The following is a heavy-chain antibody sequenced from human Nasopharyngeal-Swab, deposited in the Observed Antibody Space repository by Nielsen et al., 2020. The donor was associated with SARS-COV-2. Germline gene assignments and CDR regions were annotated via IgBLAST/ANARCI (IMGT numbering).Heavy chain of an antibody. D-gene: IGHD2-2*02. V-gene: IGHV1-18*01. J-gene: IGHJ4*02. CDR1: GYTFTSYG. CDR2: ISAYNGNT. CDR3: ASSKGNAAIEYYFDY. Sequence: ASVKVSCKASGYTFTSYGISWVRQVPGQGLEWMGWISAYNGNTNYAQKLQGRVNMTTDTSTSTAYMELRSLRSDDTAVYYCASSKGNAAIEYYFDYWGQGSLVTVSS.